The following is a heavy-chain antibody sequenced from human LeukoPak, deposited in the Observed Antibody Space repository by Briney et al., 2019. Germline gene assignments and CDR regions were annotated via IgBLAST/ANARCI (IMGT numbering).Heavy chain of an antibody. CDR2: IYYSGST. V-gene: IGHV4-59*12. CDR3: ARDTRMSSGYHYFDY. J-gene: IGHJ4*02. CDR1: GGSISSYY. D-gene: IGHD3-22*01. Sequence: SETLSLTCTVSGGSISSYYWSWIRQPPGKGLECIGYIYYSGSTYFNPSLRNRVTISIDTPKNQFSLKLSSVTAADTAVYYCARDTRMSSGYHYFDYWGQGTLVTVSS.